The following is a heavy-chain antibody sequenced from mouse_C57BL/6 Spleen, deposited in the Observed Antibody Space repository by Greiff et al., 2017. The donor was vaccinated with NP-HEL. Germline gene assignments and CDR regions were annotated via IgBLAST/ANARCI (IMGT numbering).Heavy chain of an antibody. CDR2: IHPNSGST. D-gene: IGHD2-1*01. CDR1: GYTFTSYW. CDR3: ARSGSYYGNYGAMDY. V-gene: IGHV1-64*01. Sequence: QVQLQQSGAELVKPGASVKLSCKASGYTFTSYWMHWVKQRPGQGLEWIGMIHPNSGSTNYNEKFKSKATLTVDKSSSTAYMQLSSLTSEDSAVYYCARSGSYYGNYGAMDYWGQGTSVTVSS. J-gene: IGHJ4*01.